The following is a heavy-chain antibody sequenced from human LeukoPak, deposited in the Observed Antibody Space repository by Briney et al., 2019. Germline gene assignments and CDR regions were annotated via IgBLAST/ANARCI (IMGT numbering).Heavy chain of an antibody. CDR3: ARSAVSHYFDY. CDR2: IYYSGST. D-gene: IGHD2-8*01. Sequence: PSETLSLTCTVSGGSISSYYWSWIRQPPGKGLEWIGYIYYSGSTNYNPSLKSRVTISVDTSKNQFSLKLSSVTAADTAVHYCARSAVSHYFDYWGQGTLVTVSS. V-gene: IGHV4-59*08. J-gene: IGHJ4*02. CDR1: GGSISSYY.